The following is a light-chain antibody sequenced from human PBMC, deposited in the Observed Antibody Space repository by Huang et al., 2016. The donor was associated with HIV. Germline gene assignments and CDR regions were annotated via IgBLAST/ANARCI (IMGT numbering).Light chain of an antibody. V-gene: IGKV1-5*03. CDR2: KAA. CDR1: QTITWW. CDR3: QQYNAYPWT. Sequence: DIQMTQSPSTLSASIGERVTVTCRASQTITWWLAWYQQKPGKAPKVLIYKAASLESGVQSMFIGSGSGTEFTLTISSLQPDDFATYYCQQYNAYPWTFGQGTKVEI. J-gene: IGKJ1*01.